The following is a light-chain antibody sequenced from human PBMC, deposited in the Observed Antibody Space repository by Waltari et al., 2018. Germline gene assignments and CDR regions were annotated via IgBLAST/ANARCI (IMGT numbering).Light chain of an antibody. CDR3: QSADSSGTYIL. V-gene: IGLV3-25*03. CDR1: ALPKRY. CDR2: KDR. Sequence: SYELTQPPSVSVSPGQTARITCSGDALPKRYAFWYHQKPGQAPVLLIYKDRERPSGIPERFSGSRSGTTVTLTISGVQAEDEADYYCQSADSSGTYILFGGGTKLTFL. J-gene: IGLJ2*01.